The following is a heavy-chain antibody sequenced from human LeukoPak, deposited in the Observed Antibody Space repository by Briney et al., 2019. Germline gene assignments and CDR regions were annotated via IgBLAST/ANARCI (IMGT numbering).Heavy chain of an antibody. J-gene: IGHJ6*02. CDR1: GFTLSSYG. CDR3: AREMMYAVTATRPGYYYYGMDV. V-gene: IGHV3-33*01. D-gene: IGHD5-18*01. CDR2: IWYDGSNK. Sequence: GGSLRLSCAASGFTLSSYGMHWVRQAPGKGLEWVAVIWYDGSNKYYADSVKGRFTISRDNSKNTLYLQMNSLRAEDTAVYYCAREMMYAVTATRPGYYYYGMDVWGQGTTVTVSS.